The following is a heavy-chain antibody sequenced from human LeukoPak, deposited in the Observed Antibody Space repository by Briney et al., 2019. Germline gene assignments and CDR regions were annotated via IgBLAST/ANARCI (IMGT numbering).Heavy chain of an antibody. Sequence: GGSLRLSCAASGFTFSSYSMNWVRQAPGKGLEWVSSISSSSSYIYYADSVKGRFTISRDNAKNSLYLQMNSLRAEDTAVYYCARDRVDSYDYGDYFDYWGQGTLVTVSS. D-gene: IGHD4-17*01. J-gene: IGHJ4*02. V-gene: IGHV3-21*01. CDR1: GFTFSSYS. CDR2: ISSSSSYI. CDR3: ARDRVDSYDYGDYFDY.